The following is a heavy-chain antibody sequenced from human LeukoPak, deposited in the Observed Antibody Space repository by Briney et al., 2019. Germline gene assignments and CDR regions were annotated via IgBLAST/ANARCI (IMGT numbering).Heavy chain of an antibody. V-gene: IGHV3-30*02. CDR2: IWYDGSNK. Sequence: PGGSLRLSCAASGFTFSSYGMHWVRQAPGKGLEWVALIWYDGSNKYYADSVKGRFTISRDNSKNTLYLQMNSLRAEDTAVYYCAKDLSFRIGHPALIAAAGTDYYYGMDVWGQGTTVTVSS. D-gene: IGHD6-13*01. J-gene: IGHJ6*02. CDR3: AKDLSFRIGHPALIAAAGTDYYYGMDV. CDR1: GFTFSSYG.